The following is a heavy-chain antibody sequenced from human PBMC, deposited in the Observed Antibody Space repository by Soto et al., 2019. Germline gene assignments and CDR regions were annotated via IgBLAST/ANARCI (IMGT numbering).Heavy chain of an antibody. CDR1: GGSISSYY. CDR2: VHHSWGS. J-gene: IGHJ6*02. V-gene: IGHV4-59*08. CDR3: ARQGFGPLHGLVDV. Sequence: QVQLQESGPGLVKPSETLSLSCTVSGGSISSYYWSWFRQSPGKRMEWIGYVHHSWGSSYNPSLPGRVPIYLDMAKSQFSLKVTSVTATDTAVYYCARQGFGPLHGLVDVWGQGTTVTVSS. D-gene: IGHD3-10*01.